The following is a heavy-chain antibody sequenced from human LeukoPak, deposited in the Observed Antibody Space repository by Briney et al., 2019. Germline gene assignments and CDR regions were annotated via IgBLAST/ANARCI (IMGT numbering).Heavy chain of an antibody. V-gene: IGHV1-46*01. Sequence: ASVKVSCKSSVYTYTRYYIHSVRQAPGPGFECMAIINPSDGSRTKSQKFQGRVTMTRDMSTSTVYMEMRGLRSEDMDLYYCVRIRDGYNDAYDIWGEGTMVTVSS. J-gene: IGHJ3*02. CDR1: VYTYTRYY. D-gene: IGHD5-24*01. CDR3: VRIRDGYNDAYDI. CDR2: INPSDGSR.